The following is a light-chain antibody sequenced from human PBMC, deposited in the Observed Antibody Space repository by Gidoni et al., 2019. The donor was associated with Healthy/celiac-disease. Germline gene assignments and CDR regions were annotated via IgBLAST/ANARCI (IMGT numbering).Light chain of an antibody. CDR1: QSISSW. J-gene: IGKJ2*02. V-gene: IGKV1-5*03. CDR2: KAS. Sequence: DIQMTQSPSTLSASVGDRVTITCRASQSISSWLAWYQQKQGKAPKLLIYKASSVESGVPSRFSGSGSGTEFTLTISSLQPDDFATYYCQQYNSYPSTFGQGTKLEIK. CDR3: QQYNSYPST.